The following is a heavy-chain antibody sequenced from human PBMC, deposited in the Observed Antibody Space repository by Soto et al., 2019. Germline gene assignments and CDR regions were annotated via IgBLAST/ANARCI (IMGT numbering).Heavy chain of an antibody. CDR1: GFPVNYYD. V-gene: IGHV3-23*01. D-gene: IGHD3-10*01. J-gene: IGHJ4*02. Sequence: PGGSLRLSCAVSGFPVNYYDLSWVRQPPGKGLEWVSGMSGVDDSKSYAAAVRGRFTVSRDNAKNSLYLQMDNLRAEDTAVYFCARGLGGVPVAADLDYWGQGTLVTVSS. CDR3: ARGLGGVPVAADLDY. CDR2: MSGVDDSK.